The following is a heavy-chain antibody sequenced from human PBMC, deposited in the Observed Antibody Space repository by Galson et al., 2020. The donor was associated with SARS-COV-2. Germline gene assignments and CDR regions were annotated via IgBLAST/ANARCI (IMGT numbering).Heavy chain of an antibody. CDR3: TRFAGGFVVRWLQNFDY. J-gene: IGHJ4*02. CDR1: GFTFGDYA. CDR2: IRSKAYGGTT. Sequence: GGSLRLSCTASGFTFGDYAMSWFRQAPGKGLEWVGFIRSKAYGGTTEYAASVKGRFTISRDDSKSIAYLQMNSLKTEDTAVYYCTRFAGGFVVRWLQNFDYWGQGTLVTVSS. V-gene: IGHV3-49*03. D-gene: IGHD5-12*01.